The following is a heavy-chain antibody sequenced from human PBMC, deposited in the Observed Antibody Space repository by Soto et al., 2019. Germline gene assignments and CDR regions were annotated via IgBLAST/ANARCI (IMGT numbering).Heavy chain of an antibody. CDR3: ARDVHCYNYYLDS. CDR2: VYYRGST. D-gene: IGHD1-1*01. V-gene: IGHV4-61*01. Sequence: PSDTLSLTSTVSGGSVSSGSYYWSWIRQPPGKGLEWIGYVYYRGSTNYNPSLKSRVTVSIDTSKNQFSLKLSSMTAADTAVYYCARDVHCYNYYLDSWGQAILVTVSS. CDR1: GGSVSSGSYY. J-gene: IGHJ4*02.